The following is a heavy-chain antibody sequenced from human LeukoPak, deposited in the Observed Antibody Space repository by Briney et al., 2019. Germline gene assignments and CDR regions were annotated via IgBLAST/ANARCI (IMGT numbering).Heavy chain of an antibody. D-gene: IGHD6-13*01. Sequence: QPGGSLRLSCAASGFTFNNYGMHWVRQAPGKGLEWVANIKQDGSEKYYVDSVKGRFTISRDNAKNSLYLQMNSLRAEDTAVYYCARVIAAAGIFDYWGQGTLVTVSS. V-gene: IGHV3-7*01. J-gene: IGHJ4*02. CDR3: ARVIAAAGIFDY. CDR2: IKQDGSEK. CDR1: GFTFNNYG.